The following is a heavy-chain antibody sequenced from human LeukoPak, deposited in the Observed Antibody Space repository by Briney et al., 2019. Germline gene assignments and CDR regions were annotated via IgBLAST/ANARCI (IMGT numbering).Heavy chain of an antibody. Sequence: GASVKVSCKVSGYTLTELSMHWVRQAPGKGLEWMGGFDPEDGETIYAQKFQGRVTMTEDTSTDTAYMELSSLRSEDTAVYYCATALDSTWSSSHPDAFDIWGQGTMVTVSS. J-gene: IGHJ3*02. CDR2: FDPEDGET. CDR1: GYTLTELS. V-gene: IGHV1-24*01. CDR3: ATALDSTWSSSHPDAFDI. D-gene: IGHD6-6*01.